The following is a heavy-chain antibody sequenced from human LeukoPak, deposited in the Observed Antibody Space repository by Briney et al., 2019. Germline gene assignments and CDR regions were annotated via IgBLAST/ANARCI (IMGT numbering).Heavy chain of an antibody. Sequence: ASVKVSCKASGYTFTSYYMHWVRQAPGQGLEWMGMINPSGGSTSYAQKFQGRVTMTRDTSTSTVYMDLSSLRSEDTAVYYCARGGKITMVRWPFDYWGQGTLATVSS. CDR2: INPSGGST. CDR3: ARGGKITMVRWPFDY. V-gene: IGHV1-46*01. D-gene: IGHD3-10*01. J-gene: IGHJ4*02. CDR1: GYTFTSYY.